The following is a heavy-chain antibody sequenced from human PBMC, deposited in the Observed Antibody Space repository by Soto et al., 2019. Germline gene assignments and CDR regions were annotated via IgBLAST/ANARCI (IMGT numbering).Heavy chain of an antibody. Sequence: GASVKVSCKVSGHTLSELSMHWVRLAPGRGLEWMGGFDPEDGETISAQKFQGRVTMTEDTSTDSTYMELTSLRSEDTAVYYCARDETPLYYYGSGSYSGYYGMDVWGQGTTVTVS. J-gene: IGHJ6*02. V-gene: IGHV1-24*01. D-gene: IGHD3-10*01. CDR3: ARDETPLYYYGSGSYSGYYGMDV. CDR2: FDPEDGET. CDR1: GHTLSELS.